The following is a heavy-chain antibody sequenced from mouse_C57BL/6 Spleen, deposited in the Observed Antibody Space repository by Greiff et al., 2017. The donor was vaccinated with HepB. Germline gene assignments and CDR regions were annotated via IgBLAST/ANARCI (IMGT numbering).Heavy chain of an antibody. CDR1: GYSFTGYY. D-gene: IGHD1-1*01. Sequence: EVQLQQSGPELVKPGASVKISCKASGYSFTGYYMNWVKQSPEKSLEWIGEINPSTGGTTYNQKFKAKATLTVDKSSSTAYMQLKSLTSEDSAVYYCARRGFSRDAMDYWDQGTSVTVSS. CDR3: ARRGFSRDAMDY. V-gene: IGHV1-42*01. CDR2: INPSTGGT. J-gene: IGHJ4*01.